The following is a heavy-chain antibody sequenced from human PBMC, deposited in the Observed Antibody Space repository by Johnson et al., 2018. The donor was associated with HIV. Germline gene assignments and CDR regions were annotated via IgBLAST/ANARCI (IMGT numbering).Heavy chain of an antibody. CDR3: TRATYSNSKAHAFDI. Sequence: VQLVESGGGVVQPGTSLRLSCAASGFTFSSYAMHWVRQAPGKGLEWVANIKQDGSDKYYVDSVKGRFTISRDNAKNTLYLQMNSLRAEDTAVYYCTRATYSNSKAHAFDIWGQGTMVTVSS. V-gene: IGHV3-7*01. D-gene: IGHD6-6*01. CDR2: IKQDGSDK. CDR1: GFTFSSYA. J-gene: IGHJ3*02.